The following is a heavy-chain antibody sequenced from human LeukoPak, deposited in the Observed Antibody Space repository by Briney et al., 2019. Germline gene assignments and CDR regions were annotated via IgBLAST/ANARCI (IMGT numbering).Heavy chain of an antibody. Sequence: ASVKASCKASGGTFSSYAISWVRQAPGQGLEWMGGIIPIFGTANYAQKFQGRVTITADESTSTAYMELSSLRSEDTAVYYCASPRDYRFDYWGQGTLVTVSS. J-gene: IGHJ4*02. D-gene: IGHD3-16*01. V-gene: IGHV1-69*01. CDR1: GGTFSSYA. CDR2: IIPIFGTA. CDR3: ASPRDYRFDY.